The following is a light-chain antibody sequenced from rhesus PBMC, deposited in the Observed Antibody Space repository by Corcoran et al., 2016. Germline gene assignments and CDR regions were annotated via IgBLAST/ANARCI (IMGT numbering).Light chain of an antibody. CDR2: WAS. CDR3: QQYYSTPLT. CDR1: RSLLYSSNTKTY. Sequence: DIVMTQSPDSLAVSLGERVTINCKSSRSLLYSSNTKTYLAWYQQKQGQAPTLLIYWASTRESGVPDRFSGSGSGTDFTLTISGLQAEDVAVYYCQQYYSTPLTFGQGTKVEIK. V-gene: IGKV4-1*01. J-gene: IGKJ1*01.